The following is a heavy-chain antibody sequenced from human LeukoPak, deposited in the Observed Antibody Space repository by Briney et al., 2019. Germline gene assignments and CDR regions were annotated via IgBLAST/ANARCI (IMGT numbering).Heavy chain of an antibody. V-gene: IGHV3-23*01. Sequence: GGSLRLSCTASGFTFSSYAMNWVRQAPGKGLEWVSGIGAGGTFTYYADSVKGRFTISRDNSRNTLYLQMNSLRADDTAVYYCAKSPTVDAAFDIWGQGTMVTVSS. CDR1: GFTFSSYA. CDR2: IGAGGTFT. D-gene: IGHD4-23*01. J-gene: IGHJ3*02. CDR3: AKSPTVDAAFDI.